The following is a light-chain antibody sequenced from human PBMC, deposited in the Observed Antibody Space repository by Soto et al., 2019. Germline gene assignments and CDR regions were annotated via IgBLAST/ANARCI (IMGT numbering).Light chain of an antibody. CDR2: LSS. CDR3: MQALETPT. CDR1: QSLLHTNGYNY. J-gene: IGKJ5*01. V-gene: IGKV2-28*01. Sequence: DIVMTQSPLSLPVIPGEPASISCTSSQSLLHTNGYNYVDWYLQKPGQSPQLLVYLSSNRASGVPDRVSGSGSGTDFTLEISRVEAEDVGVYYCMQALETPTFGQGTRLEIK.